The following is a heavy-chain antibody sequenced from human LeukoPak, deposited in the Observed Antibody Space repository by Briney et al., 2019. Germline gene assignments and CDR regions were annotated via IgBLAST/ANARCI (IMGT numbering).Heavy chain of an antibody. CDR2: IHPNSGAT. CDR1: GYTFTGHY. V-gene: IGHV1-2*02. Sequence: ASVKVSCKASGYTFTGHYMHWIRQARGQGLEWMGWIHPNSGATHYNQKLQGRVTMTSDTSIDTVYMELTSLIYDDTAVYYCARDDDWGPDYWGQGTLVTVSS. J-gene: IGHJ4*02. D-gene: IGHD3-9*01. CDR3: ARDDDWGPDY.